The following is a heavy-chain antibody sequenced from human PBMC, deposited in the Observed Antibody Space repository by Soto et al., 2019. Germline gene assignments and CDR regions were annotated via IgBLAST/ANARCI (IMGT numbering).Heavy chain of an antibody. D-gene: IGHD1-26*01. CDR1: GGSISSYY. CDR3: ARQKGAQHPPYY. Sequence: QVQLQESGPGLVKPSETLSLTCTVSGGSISSYYWSWIRQPPGKGLEWIGYIYYSGSTNYNPSLKSRVTISVDTSKNQFSLKLSSVTAADTAVYYCARQKGAQHPPYYWGQGTLVTVSS. V-gene: IGHV4-59*08. J-gene: IGHJ4*02. CDR2: IYYSGST.